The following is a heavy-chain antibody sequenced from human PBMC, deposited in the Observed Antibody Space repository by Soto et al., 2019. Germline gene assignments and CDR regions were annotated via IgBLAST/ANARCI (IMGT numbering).Heavy chain of an antibody. CDR1: WYTFTSYG. Sequence: ASVKASCKASWYTFTSYGISWVRQSPAQAREWMGFIIAYNGNTNCAQKLQGRVTMTTDTSTITAYMELRSLRSDHTAVYHCARVGTSGYYGAFDISRQGPMVSISS. J-gene: IGHJ3*02. CDR3: ARVGTSGYYGAFDI. V-gene: IGHV1-18*04. CDR2: IIAYNGNT. D-gene: IGHD3-22*01.